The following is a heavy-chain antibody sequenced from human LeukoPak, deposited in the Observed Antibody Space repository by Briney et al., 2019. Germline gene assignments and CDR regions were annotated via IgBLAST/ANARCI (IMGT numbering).Heavy chain of an antibody. J-gene: IGHJ5*02. Sequence: PSETLSLTCTVSGYSISSGYYWGWIRQPPGTGLEWIGYIYYSGSTNYNPSLKSRVTISVDTSKNQFSLKLSSVTAADTAVYYCASLAVAGTGYNWFDPWGQGTLVTVSS. CDR2: IYYSGST. CDR1: GYSISSGYY. V-gene: IGHV4-38-2*02. CDR3: ASLAVAGTGYNWFDP. D-gene: IGHD6-19*01.